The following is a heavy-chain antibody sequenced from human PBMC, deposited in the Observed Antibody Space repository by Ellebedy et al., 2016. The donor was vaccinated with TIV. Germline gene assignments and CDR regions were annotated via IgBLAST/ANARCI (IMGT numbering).Heavy chain of an antibody. CDR2: IDPSDSYT. CDR1: GYSFTNYW. D-gene: IGHD2-21*01. V-gene: IGHV5-10-1*01. CDR3: AIFLQGSSRTSPFDY. Sequence: GESLKISCKGSGYSFTNYWIGWVRQMPGKGLEWMGRIDPSDSYTNYSPSFQGHVTISADKSISTAYLQWSSLKASDTAMYYCAIFLQGSSRTSPFDYWGQGTLVTVSS. J-gene: IGHJ4*02.